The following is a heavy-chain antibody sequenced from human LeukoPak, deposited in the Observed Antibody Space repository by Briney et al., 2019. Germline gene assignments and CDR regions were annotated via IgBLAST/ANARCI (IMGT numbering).Heavy chain of an antibody. Sequence: SETLSLTCAFHGESFISYYWSWFRQSPEKGLEWIGEIEHSGGTWYSPSHRSRITISIDTSKNQFSLKLRSVTAADTAVYYCARGQTFVDYWGQGTLVTVSS. CDR3: ARGQTFVDY. CDR2: IEHSGGT. CDR1: GESFISYY. J-gene: IGHJ4*02. V-gene: IGHV4-34*01. D-gene: IGHD3-3*02.